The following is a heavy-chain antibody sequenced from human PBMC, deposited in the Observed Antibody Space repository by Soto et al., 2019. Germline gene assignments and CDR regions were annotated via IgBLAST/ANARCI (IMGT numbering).Heavy chain of an antibody. J-gene: IGHJ4*02. CDR3: LGGYGTYYDY. D-gene: IGHD5-12*01. V-gene: IGHV4-30-2*01. Sequence: QLQLQESGSGLVKPSQTLSLTCAVSGGSISSGGYFWSWIRQPPGKGLEWIGYIYHSGSTYYNPSLKSRVTISVDRSKNQFSLKLSSVTAADTAVYYCLGGYGTYYDYWGQGTLVTVSS. CDR2: IYHSGST. CDR1: GGSISSGGYF.